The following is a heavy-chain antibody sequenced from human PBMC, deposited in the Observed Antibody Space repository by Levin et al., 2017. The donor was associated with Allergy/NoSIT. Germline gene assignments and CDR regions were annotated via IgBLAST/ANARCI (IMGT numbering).Heavy chain of an antibody. CDR3: ARDGSIAAVGTIFDY. Sequence: GESLKISCAASGFTFSSYSMNWVRQAPGKGLEWVSSISSSSSYIYYADSVKGRFTISRDNAKNSLYLQMNSLRAEDTAVYYCARDGSIAAVGTIFDYWGQGTLVTVSS. V-gene: IGHV3-21*01. CDR2: ISSSSSYI. D-gene: IGHD6-13*01. CDR1: GFTFSSYS. J-gene: IGHJ4*02.